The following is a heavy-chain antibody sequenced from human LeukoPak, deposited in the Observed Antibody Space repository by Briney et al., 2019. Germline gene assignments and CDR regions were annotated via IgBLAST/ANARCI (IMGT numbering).Heavy chain of an antibody. D-gene: IGHD2-15*01. J-gene: IGHJ4*02. CDR1: GGSFSSSNYF. CDR3: ARTYCSGGSCYSGFDY. Sequence: SETLSLTCTVSGGSFSSSNYFWGWIRQPPGKVLEWIGSIYYSGSTSYNPSLKSRVTISVDTSKNQFSLKLSSVTAADTAVYYCARTYCSGGSCYSGFDYWGQGTLVTVSS. CDR2: IYYSGST. V-gene: IGHV4-39*07.